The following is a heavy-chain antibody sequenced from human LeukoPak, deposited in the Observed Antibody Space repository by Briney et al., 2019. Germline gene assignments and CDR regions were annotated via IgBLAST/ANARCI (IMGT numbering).Heavy chain of an antibody. CDR1: GYTFTSYG. V-gene: IGHV1-18*01. CDR3: ARDPYTSSSWYRGRANNWFDP. J-gene: IGHJ5*02. D-gene: IGHD6-13*01. CDR2: ISANSGNT. Sequence: ASVKVSCNTSGYTFTSYGINWVRQAPGQGLEWMGWISANSGNTNYAEKLQDRVTMTTDTSTGTAYMELRSLRSDDTAVYYCARDPYTSSSWYRGRANNWFDPWGQGTLVTVSS.